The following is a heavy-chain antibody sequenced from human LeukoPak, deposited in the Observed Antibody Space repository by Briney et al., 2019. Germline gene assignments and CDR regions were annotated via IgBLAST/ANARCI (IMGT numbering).Heavy chain of an antibody. J-gene: IGHJ5*02. Sequence: GGSLRLSCAASGFTVSSNYMSWVRQAPGKGLEWVSVIYSGGSTYYADSVKGRFTISRDNSKNTLYLQMNSLRAEDTAVYYCARAWVTMVRGVWWFDPWGQGTLVTVSS. D-gene: IGHD3-10*01. V-gene: IGHV3-53*01. CDR3: ARAWVTMVRGVWWFDP. CDR2: IYSGGST. CDR1: GFTVSSNY.